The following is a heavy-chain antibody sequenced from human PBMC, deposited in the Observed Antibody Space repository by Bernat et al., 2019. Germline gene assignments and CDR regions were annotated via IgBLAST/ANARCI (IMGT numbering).Heavy chain of an antibody. CDR2: ISGSGAST. V-gene: IGHV3-23*01. J-gene: IGHJ4*02. Sequence: EVQLLESGGGLVQPGGSLRLSCAASGFTFSSYAMSWVRQAPGKGLERVSAISGSGASTYYADYVKGRFTISRDNSRNALYLQMNRLTDEDTAVYYGAKGAAGYSSSSGRYSDYWGQGTLVTVSS. D-gene: IGHD6-6*01. CDR1: GFTFSSYA. CDR3: AKGAAGYSSSSGRYSDY.